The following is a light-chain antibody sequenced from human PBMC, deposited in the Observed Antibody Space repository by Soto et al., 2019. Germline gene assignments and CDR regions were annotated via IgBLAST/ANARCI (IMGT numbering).Light chain of an antibody. CDR3: QQYNSYSYT. V-gene: IGKV1-5*03. CDR1: QGISTY. J-gene: IGKJ2*01. Sequence: DIQMTQSPSSLSASVGDRVTITCRASQGISTYLGWYQQKPGKAPKLLIYKASSLESGVPSRFSGSGSGTEFTLTISSLQPDDFATYYCQQYNSYSYTFGQGTKLEIK. CDR2: KAS.